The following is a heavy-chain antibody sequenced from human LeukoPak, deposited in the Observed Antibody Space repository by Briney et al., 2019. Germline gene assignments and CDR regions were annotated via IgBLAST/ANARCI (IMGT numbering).Heavy chain of an antibody. V-gene: IGHV4-39*01. CDR2: IYYSGST. J-gene: IGHJ4*02. Sequence: SETLSLTCTVSGGSISSSSYYWGWIRQPPGKGLEWIGSIYYSGSTYYNPSLKSRVTVSVDTSKNQFSLKLSSVTAADTAVYYCARRARGYYGSGKDYWGQGTLVTVSS. CDR3: ARRARGYYGSGKDY. CDR1: GGSISSSSYY. D-gene: IGHD3-10*01.